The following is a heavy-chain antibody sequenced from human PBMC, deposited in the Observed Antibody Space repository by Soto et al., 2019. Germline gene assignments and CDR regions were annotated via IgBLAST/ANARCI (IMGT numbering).Heavy chain of an antibody. J-gene: IGHJ4*02. CDR1: GFTFSSYW. V-gene: IGHV3-74*01. CDR2: INSDGSST. Sequence: GGSLRLSCAASGFTFSSYWMHWVRHAPGKGLVWVSRINSDGSSTSYADSVKGRFTISRDNAKNTLYLQMNSLRAEDTAVYYCAREKDSGYDGQVDYWGQGTLVTV. D-gene: IGHD5-12*01. CDR3: AREKDSGYDGQVDY.